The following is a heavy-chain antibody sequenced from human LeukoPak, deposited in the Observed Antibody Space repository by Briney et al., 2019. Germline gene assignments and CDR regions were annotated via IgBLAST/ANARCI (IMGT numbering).Heavy chain of an antibody. D-gene: IGHD3-10*01. CDR1: GGTFSSYN. CDR2: MNPNSGNT. Sequence: ASVKVSCKASGGTFSSYNISWVRQAPGQGLEWMGWMNPNSGNTGYAQKFQGRVTMTRNTSISAAYMDLSSLRSEDTAVYYCARGVWVRGVFRDYYYMDVWGKGTTVTISS. J-gene: IGHJ6*03. V-gene: IGHV1-8*02. CDR3: ARGVWVRGVFRDYYYMDV.